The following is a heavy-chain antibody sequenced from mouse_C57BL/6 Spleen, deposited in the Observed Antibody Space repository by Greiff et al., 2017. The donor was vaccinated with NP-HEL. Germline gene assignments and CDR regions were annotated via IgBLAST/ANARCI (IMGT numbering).Heavy chain of an antibody. CDR1: GFSLTSYG. D-gene: IGHD2-4*01. J-gene: IGHJ3*01. CDR3: ASGDYDGAWFAY. CDR2: IWGVGST. V-gene: IGHV2-6*01. Sequence: VQRVESGPGLVAPSQSLSITCTVSGFSLTSYGVDWVRQSPGKGLEWLGVIWGVGSTNYNSALKSRLSISKDNSKSQVFLKMNSLQTDDTAMYYCASGDYDGAWFAYWGQGTLVTVSA.